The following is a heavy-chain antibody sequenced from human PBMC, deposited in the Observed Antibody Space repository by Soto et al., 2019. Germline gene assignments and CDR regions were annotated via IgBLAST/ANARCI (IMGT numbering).Heavy chain of an antibody. D-gene: IGHD2-21*01. CDR2: IKQDGSET. V-gene: IGHV3-7*01. Sequence: PGGSLRLSCAASGFTFSRYWMSWVRRAPGKGLEWVANIKQDGSETNYVDSMKGRFTIYRDNTKNSLYLQMNSLRAEDTAVYYCARRSYSGAGDCWGQGTLVTVSS. J-gene: IGHJ1*01. CDR1: GFTFSRYW. CDR3: ARRSYSGAGDC.